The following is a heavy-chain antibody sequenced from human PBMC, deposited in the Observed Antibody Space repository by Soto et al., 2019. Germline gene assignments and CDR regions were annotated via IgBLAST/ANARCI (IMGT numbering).Heavy chain of an antibody. CDR3: ARGWRSPTY. J-gene: IGHJ4*02. CDR2: IINGGDSI. V-gene: IGHV3-11*01. CDR1: GFTFSDHY. D-gene: IGHD3-22*01. Sequence: XGSLRLSCSVSGFTFSDHYMSWIRQAPGKGLDWVSYIINGGDSIYYADSVKGRFTISRDNAKNSLYLQMNSLRANDTAVYYCARGWRSPTYWGQGTLVTVSS.